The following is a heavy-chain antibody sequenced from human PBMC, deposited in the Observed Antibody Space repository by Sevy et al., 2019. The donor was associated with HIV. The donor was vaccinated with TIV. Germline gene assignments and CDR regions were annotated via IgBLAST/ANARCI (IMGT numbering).Heavy chain of an antibody. J-gene: IGHJ5*02. V-gene: IGHV1-18*01. CDR3: AREYDRYCSSTSCVRYSSSWTGWFDP. Sequence: ASVKVSCKASGYTFTSYGISWVRQAPGQGLEWMGWISAYNGNTNYAQKVQGRVTMTTDTSTSTAYMELRSLRSDDTAVYYCAREYDRYCSSTSCVRYSSSWTGWFDPWGQGTLVTVSS. D-gene: IGHD2-2*01. CDR1: GYTFTSYG. CDR2: ISAYNGNT.